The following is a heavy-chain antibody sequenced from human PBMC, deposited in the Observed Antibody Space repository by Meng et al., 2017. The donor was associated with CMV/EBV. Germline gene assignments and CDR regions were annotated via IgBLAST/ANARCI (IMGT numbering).Heavy chain of an antibody. Sequence: GGSLRLSCTASGFTFGDSAMTWVRQAPGKGLEWVSVIYSGGSTYYADSVKGRFTISRDNSKNTLYLQMNSLRAEDTAVYYCATTASSGYYYYFNYWGQGTLVTVSS. CDR1: GFTFGDSA. J-gene: IGHJ4*02. V-gene: IGHV3-53*01. D-gene: IGHD3-22*01. CDR2: IYSGGST. CDR3: ATTASSGYYYYFNY.